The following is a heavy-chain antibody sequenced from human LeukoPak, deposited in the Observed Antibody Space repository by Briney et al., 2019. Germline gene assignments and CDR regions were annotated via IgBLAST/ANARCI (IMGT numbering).Heavy chain of an antibody. CDR3: AKELERYFDW. J-gene: IGHJ4*02. D-gene: IGHD3-9*01. Sequence: GGSLRLSCAASGFTFSSYWMSWVRQAPGKGLEWVTVISYDGSDKYYADSVKGRFTIFRDNSKNALYLQMNSLRAEDTAVYYCAKELERYFDWWGQGTLVTVSS. CDR2: ISYDGSDK. CDR1: GFTFSSYW. V-gene: IGHV3-30*18.